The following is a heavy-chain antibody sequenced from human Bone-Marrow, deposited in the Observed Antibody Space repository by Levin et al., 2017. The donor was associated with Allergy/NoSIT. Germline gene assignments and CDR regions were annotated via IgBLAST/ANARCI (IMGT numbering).Heavy chain of an antibody. V-gene: IGHV3-23*01. D-gene: IGHD3-10*01. Sequence: LSLTCAASGFTFNNYAMSWVRQAPGKGLEWVSAISESGGSTYYAASLTGRFTISRDNSRNTLYLQMSSLRAEDTAVYYCAKDRAYGSGRTADYYFDYWGQGTLVTVSS. CDR1: GFTFNNYA. CDR3: AKDRAYGSGRTADYYFDY. CDR2: ISESGGST. J-gene: IGHJ4*02.